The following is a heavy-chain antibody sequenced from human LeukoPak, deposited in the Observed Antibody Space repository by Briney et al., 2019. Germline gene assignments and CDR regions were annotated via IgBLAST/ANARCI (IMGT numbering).Heavy chain of an antibody. J-gene: IGHJ4*02. V-gene: IGHV3-15*01. CDR3: LSDLDY. CDR1: GFTVSDAW. Sequence: GGSLRLSCAASGFTVSDAWMTWVRQSPGKGLEWVGRIKAGVDGSTIEYGTPLKGRITISRDDSRNTVFLQMDSLKSDDAAVYYCLSDLDYWGQGALVTGSS. CDR2: IKAGVDGSTI.